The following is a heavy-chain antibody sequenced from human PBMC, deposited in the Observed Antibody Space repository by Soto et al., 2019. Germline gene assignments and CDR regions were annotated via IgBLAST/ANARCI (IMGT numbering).Heavy chain of an antibody. CDR2: ITSSGSSI. Sequence: EVQLVGSGGGLVKPGGSLRLSCAASGFTLSGYSMSWVRQAPGKGLEWVSAITSSGSSIYYADSVRGRFTNSRDNAMNSLYLQMISLTAEDTAVYYCVRRYCYGGTCYAFDIWGQGTMVTVSS. D-gene: IGHD2-15*01. J-gene: IGHJ3*02. V-gene: IGHV3-21*01. CDR3: VRRYCYGGTCYAFDI. CDR1: GFTLSGYS.